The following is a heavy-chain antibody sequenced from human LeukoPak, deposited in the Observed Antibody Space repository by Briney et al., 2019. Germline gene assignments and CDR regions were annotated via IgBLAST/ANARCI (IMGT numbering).Heavy chain of an antibody. J-gene: IGHJ4*02. D-gene: IGHD4-17*01. CDR3: ARDRSPTVTLFGY. CDR2: IWYDGSNK. CDR1: GFTFSSYG. V-gene: IGHV3-33*01. Sequence: GRSLRLSCAASGFTFSSYGMHWVRQAPGKGLEWVAVIWYDGSNKYYADSVKGRFTISRDNSKNTLYLQMNSLRAEDTAVYYCARDRSPTVTLFGYWGQGTLVTVSS.